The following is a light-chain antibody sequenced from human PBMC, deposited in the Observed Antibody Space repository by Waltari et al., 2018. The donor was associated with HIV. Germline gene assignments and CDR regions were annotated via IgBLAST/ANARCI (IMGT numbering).Light chain of an antibody. Sequence: SYELTQPPSVSVSPGQTASITCSGNKLGGKYASWYQKPGQSPVLVIYQDNKRPSGIPVRFSGSDTVNTATLTVSGTQTMDDADCYCQACDSATGVFGGGTNLTVL. CDR1: KLGGKY. J-gene: IGLJ2*01. CDR2: QDN. V-gene: IGLV3-1*01. CDR3: QACDSATGV.